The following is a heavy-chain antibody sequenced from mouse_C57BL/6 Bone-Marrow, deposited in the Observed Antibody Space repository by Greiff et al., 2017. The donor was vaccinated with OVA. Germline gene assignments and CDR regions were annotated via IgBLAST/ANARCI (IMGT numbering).Heavy chain of an antibody. CDR2: IYPGSGNT. CDR1: GYTFTDYY. J-gene: IGHJ1*03. Sequence: QVQLQQSGAELVRPGASVKLSCKASGYTFTDYYINWVKQRPGQGLEWIARIYPGSGNTYYNEKFKGKATLTAEKSSSTAYMQLSSLTSEDSAVYFCARLGSWYFDVWGTGTTVTFSS. CDR3: ARLGSWYFDV. D-gene: IGHD4-1*01. V-gene: IGHV1-76*01.